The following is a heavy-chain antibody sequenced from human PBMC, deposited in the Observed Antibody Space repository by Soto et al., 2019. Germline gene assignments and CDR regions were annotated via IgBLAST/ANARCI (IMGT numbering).Heavy chain of an antibody. CDR2: INQSGST. D-gene: IGHD2-2*01. CDR1: AGSFSDNY. V-gene: IGHV4-34*01. Sequence: QVQLQQWGAGLLKPSETLSLTCAVYAGSFSDNYWSWIRQPPGKGLEGIGEINQSGSTNYNPSLKSRVTISVDTSKNQFSLKLSSVTAADTAVYYCARGLTYCSSTTCAETRFDPWGQGTLVTVSS. J-gene: IGHJ5*02. CDR3: ARGLTYCSSTTCAETRFDP.